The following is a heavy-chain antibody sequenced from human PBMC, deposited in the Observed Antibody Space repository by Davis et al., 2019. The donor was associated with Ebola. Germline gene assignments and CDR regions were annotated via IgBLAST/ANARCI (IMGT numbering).Heavy chain of an antibody. D-gene: IGHD3-10*01. CDR2: ISGYNGNT. CDR1: GYTFISYG. V-gene: IGHV1-18*01. CDR3: AREDFIRDYGMDV. Sequence: AASVKVSCKASGYTFISYGISWVRQAPGQGLEWMGWISGYNGNTKYAQKFQGRVTMTTDTSTSTAYMELRSLRADDTAVYFCAREDFIRDYGMDVWGKGTTVTVSS. J-gene: IGHJ6*04.